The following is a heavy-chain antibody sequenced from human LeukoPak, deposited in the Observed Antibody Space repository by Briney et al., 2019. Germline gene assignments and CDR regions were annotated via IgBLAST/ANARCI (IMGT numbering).Heavy chain of an antibody. V-gene: IGHV3-23*01. CDR1: GFTFSSYA. Sequence: GGSLRLSCAASGFTFSSYAMSWVRQAPGKGLEWVSAISGSGGSTYYADSVKGRFTISRDNSKNTLYLQMNSLRSDDTAVYYCARGIYYYDSSGRNEYFQHWGQGTLVTVSS. D-gene: IGHD3-22*01. J-gene: IGHJ1*01. CDR3: ARGIYYYDSSGRNEYFQH. CDR2: ISGSGGST.